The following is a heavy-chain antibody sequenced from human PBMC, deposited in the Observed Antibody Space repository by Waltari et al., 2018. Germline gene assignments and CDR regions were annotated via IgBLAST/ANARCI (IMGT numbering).Heavy chain of an antibody. J-gene: IGHJ4*02. CDR3: AMILVVPAVPTDDY. D-gene: IGHD2-2*01. CDR1: GYAFTLAF. CDR2: INPSSGDT. Sequence: QVQLVQSGAEVKQPGASVKVSSKASGYAFTLAFLHWLGQAPGQGLEWMGRINPSSGDTNYAQKFQGRVTMTRDTSISAAYMELSRLTSDDTAIYYCAMILVVPAVPTDDYWGQGTLVTVSS. V-gene: IGHV1-2*06.